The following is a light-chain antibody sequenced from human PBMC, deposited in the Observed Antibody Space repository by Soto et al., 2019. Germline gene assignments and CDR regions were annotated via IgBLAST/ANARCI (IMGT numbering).Light chain of an antibody. J-gene: IGKJ5*01. Sequence: MVLTQSPGTLSLSPGERATLSCRARQRVSSSYLAWYQLIPCQAHRLLIYGASSRSTAIPDRFSGSVSGTDVTLTISRLEPEDFAEYYCQQYGNSPITFGQRTRLEIK. CDR3: QQYGNSPIT. CDR2: GAS. V-gene: IGKV3-20*01. CDR1: QRVSSSY.